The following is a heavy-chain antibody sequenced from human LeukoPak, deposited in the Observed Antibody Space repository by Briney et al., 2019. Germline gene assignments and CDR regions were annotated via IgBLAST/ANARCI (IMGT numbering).Heavy chain of an antibody. CDR1: GGSFSGDY. Sequence: SETLSLTCAVYGGSFSGDYCSWIRQPPGKGLEWIGEINHSGSTNYNPSLKSRVTISVDTSKNQFSLKLSSVTAADTAVYYCARGYYYGSGSSFDYWGQGTLVTVSS. D-gene: IGHD3-10*01. V-gene: IGHV4-34*01. CDR3: ARGYYYGSGSSFDY. J-gene: IGHJ4*02. CDR2: INHSGST.